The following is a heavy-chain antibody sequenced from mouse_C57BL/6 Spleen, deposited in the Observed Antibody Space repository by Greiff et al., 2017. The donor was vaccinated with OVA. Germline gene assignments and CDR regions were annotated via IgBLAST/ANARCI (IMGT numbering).Heavy chain of an antibody. CDR3: ARRAGSNYFDY. CDR2: INPGSGGT. D-gene: IGHD3-3*01. CDR1: GYAFTNSL. J-gene: IGHJ2*01. Sequence: VQLQQSGAELVRPGTSVKVSCKASGYAFTNSLIEWVKQRPGQGLEWIGVINPGSGGTNYNEKFKGKATLTADKSSSTAYMQLSSLTSEDSAVYFCARRAGSNYFDYWGQGTTLTVSS. V-gene: IGHV1-54*01.